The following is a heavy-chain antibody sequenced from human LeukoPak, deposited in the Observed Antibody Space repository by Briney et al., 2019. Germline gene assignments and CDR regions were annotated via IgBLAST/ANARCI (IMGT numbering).Heavy chain of an antibody. Sequence: GASVKVSCKASGYTFTSYDINWVRQATGQGLEWMGWMNPNSGNTGYAQKFQGRVTMTRNTSISTAYMELSSLRSEDTAVYYCARHWGNGDPPPPEFDYWGQGTLVTVSS. CDR1: GYTFTSYD. V-gene: IGHV1-8*01. D-gene: IGHD3-16*01. J-gene: IGHJ4*02. CDR3: ARHWGNGDPPPPEFDY. CDR2: MNPNSGNT.